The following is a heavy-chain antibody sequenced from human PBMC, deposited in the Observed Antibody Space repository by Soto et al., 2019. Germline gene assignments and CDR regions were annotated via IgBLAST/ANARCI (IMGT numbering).Heavy chain of an antibody. V-gene: IGHV1-69*01. D-gene: IGHD3-10*01. CDR1: GGTFSNYV. CDR3: ARGPYGSGTAPLYGMDV. J-gene: IGHJ6*02. CDR2: IIPFLATP. Sequence: QVQLVQSGAEVKKPGSSVKVSCKASGGTFSNYVFSWVRKAPELGLEGMGGIIPFLATPNYAQKFQDKITIIADESTSTAYMELSSLRSEDTAVYYCARGPYGSGTAPLYGMDVWGQGTTVTVSS.